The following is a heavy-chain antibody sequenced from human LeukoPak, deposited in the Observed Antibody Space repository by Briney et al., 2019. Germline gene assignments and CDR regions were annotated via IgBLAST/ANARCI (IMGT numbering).Heavy chain of an antibody. J-gene: IGHJ4*02. Sequence: GGSLRLSCAASGFTFSGSAMHWVRQASGKGLEWVGRIRSKANSYATAYAASVKGRFTISRDDSKNTAYLQMNSLKTEDTAVYYCAKDQHYYDSSGYYTYYWGQGTLVTVSS. CDR3: AKDQHYYDSSGYYTYY. D-gene: IGHD3-22*01. V-gene: IGHV3-73*01. CDR2: IRSKANSYAT. CDR1: GFTFSGSA.